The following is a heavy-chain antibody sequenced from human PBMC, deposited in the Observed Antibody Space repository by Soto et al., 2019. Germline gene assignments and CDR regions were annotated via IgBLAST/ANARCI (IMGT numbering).Heavy chain of an antibody. CDR1: GDSVTSVSDY. D-gene: IGHD3-9*01. CDR2: IYYSGSA. V-gene: IGHV4-61*01. Sequence: SETLSLTCTVSGDSVTSVSDYWSWIRQPPGKGLEWIGYIYYSGSADYNPSLGSRVTISIDTSKNQFSLKLTSVTAADTAVYYCARGVGLGYYYYHMDIWGQGTTVTVSS. J-gene: IGHJ6*02. CDR3: ARGVGLGYYYYHMDI.